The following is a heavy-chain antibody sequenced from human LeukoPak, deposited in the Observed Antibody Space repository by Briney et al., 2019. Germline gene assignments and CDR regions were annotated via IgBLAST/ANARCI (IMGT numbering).Heavy chain of an antibody. CDR3: ARSEAVAWSFDL. Sequence: GGSLRLSCAASGFTFSAYWMHWVRQAPGKGLVWVSRLNTDGRDTRYADSVQGRFTISRDIAKNTLYLQMNSLRAEDTAVYYCARSEAVAWSFDLWGRGTLVTVSS. CDR2: LNTDGRDT. J-gene: IGHJ2*01. D-gene: IGHD6-19*01. V-gene: IGHV3-74*01. CDR1: GFTFSAYW.